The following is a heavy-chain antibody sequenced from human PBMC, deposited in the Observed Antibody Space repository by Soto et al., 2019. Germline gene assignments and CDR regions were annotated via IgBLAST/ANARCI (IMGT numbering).Heavy chain of an antibody. D-gene: IGHD5-18*01. Sequence: QVQLVESGGGVVQPGRSLRLSCAASGFTFSSYAMHWVRQAPGKGLEWVAVISYDGSNKYYADSVKGRFTISRDNSKNTLYLQMNSLRAEDTAVYYCARGGGIRLWRLFDYWGQGTLVTVSS. CDR3: ARGGGIRLWRLFDY. CDR2: ISYDGSNK. CDR1: GFTFSSYA. V-gene: IGHV3-30-3*01. J-gene: IGHJ4*02.